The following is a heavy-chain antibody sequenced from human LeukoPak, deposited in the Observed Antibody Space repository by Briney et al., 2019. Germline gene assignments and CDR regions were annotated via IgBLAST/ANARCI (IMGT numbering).Heavy chain of an antibody. CDR3: AKDDAWLQFGE. CDR2: ISPRGDIT. V-gene: IGHV3-23*01. D-gene: IGHD3-10*01. CDR1: GFTFRSYG. J-gene: IGHJ4*02. Sequence: GGSLRLSCAASGFTFRSYGMNWVRQAPGKGLEWVSGISPRGDITYYADSVKGRFTVSRDNFKNTLYLEVISLTAEDTAVYYCAKDDAWLQFGEWGQGTLVTVSS.